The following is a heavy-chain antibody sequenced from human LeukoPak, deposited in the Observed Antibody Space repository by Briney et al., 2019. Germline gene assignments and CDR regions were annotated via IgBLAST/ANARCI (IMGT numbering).Heavy chain of an antibody. Sequence: PGGSLRLSCAASGFTFDEYAMYWVRQAPGKGLDRVSLISGDGATTSYADSVKGRFTVSGDNSENSLHLQMESLRAEDTAFYYCAKARRTGTHYSDFDYWGQGTLVTVSS. V-gene: IGHV3-43*02. J-gene: IGHJ4*02. CDR3: AKARRTGTHYSDFDY. CDR1: GFTFDEYA. D-gene: IGHD3/OR15-3a*01. CDR2: ISGDGATT.